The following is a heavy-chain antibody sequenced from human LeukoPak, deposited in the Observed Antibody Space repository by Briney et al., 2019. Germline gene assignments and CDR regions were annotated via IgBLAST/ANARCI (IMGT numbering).Heavy chain of an antibody. J-gene: IGHJ4*02. V-gene: IGHV4-39*01. CDR3: VRGSTLRHYQY. Sequence: SETLSLTCTVSGGSISSSTYYWGWIRRHPGKGLEWIGSIYYSGSAYYNPSRKSRVTVSVDTSKNQFSLKLSSVTAADTAVYYCVRGSTLRHYQYWGQGTLVTVSS. CDR1: GGSISSSTYY. CDR2: IYYSGSA. D-gene: IGHD3-16*01.